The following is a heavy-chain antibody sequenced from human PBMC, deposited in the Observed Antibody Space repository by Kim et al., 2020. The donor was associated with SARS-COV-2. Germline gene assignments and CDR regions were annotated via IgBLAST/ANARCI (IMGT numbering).Heavy chain of an antibody. D-gene: IGHD3-10*01. CDR2: IYSGGST. CDR3: ARAVLWFGESPAYYFDY. J-gene: IGHJ4*02. Sequence: GGSLRLSCAASGFTVSSNYMSWVRQAPGKGLEWVSVIYSGGSTYYADSVKGRFTISRDNSKNTLYLQMNSLRAEDTAVYYCARAVLWFGESPAYYFDYWGQGTLVTVSP. CDR1: GFTVSSNY. V-gene: IGHV3-53*01.